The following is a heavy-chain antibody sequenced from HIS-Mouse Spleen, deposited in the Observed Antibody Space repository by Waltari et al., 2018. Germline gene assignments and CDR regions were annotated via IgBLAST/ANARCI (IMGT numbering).Heavy chain of an antibody. Sequence: QLQLQDSGPGLVKPSETLSLTCTVSGCPVSSCSYYRGRIRQPPGKGLEWIGSIYYSGSTYYNPSLKSRVTISVDTSKNQFSLKLSSVTAADTAVYYCARHNLNYWYFDLWGRGTLVTVSS. CDR1: GCPVSSCSYY. CDR3: ARHNLNYWYFDL. CDR2: IYYSGST. J-gene: IGHJ2*01. V-gene: IGHV4-39*01.